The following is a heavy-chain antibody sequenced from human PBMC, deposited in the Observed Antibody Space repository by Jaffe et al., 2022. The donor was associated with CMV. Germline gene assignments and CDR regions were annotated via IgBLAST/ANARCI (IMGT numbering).Heavy chain of an antibody. Sequence: QVQLQESGPGLVKPSETLSLTCTVSGGSISSYYWSWIRQPPGKGLEWIGYIYYSGSTNYNPSLKSRVTISVDTSKNQFSLKLSSVTAADTAVYYCARALGYSYGPIFDYWGQGTLVTVSS. CDR1: GGSISSYY. D-gene: IGHD5-18*01. CDR3: ARALGYSYGPIFDY. J-gene: IGHJ4*02. CDR2: IYYSGST. V-gene: IGHV4-59*01.